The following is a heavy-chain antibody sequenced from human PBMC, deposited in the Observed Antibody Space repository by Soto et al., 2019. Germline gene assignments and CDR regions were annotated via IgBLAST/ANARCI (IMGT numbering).Heavy chain of an antibody. V-gene: IGHV3-33*01. D-gene: IGHD3-10*01. Sequence: QVQLVESGGGVVQPGTSLRLSCAASGFTFSSYGMHWVRQAPGKGPEWVAVIWYDGSNKYYADSLKGRFTISRDNSKNTLYLQMSNLRADDTAVYYCATDFYGSGSEPPFDYWGQGTLVTVSS. J-gene: IGHJ4*02. CDR1: GFTFSSYG. CDR3: ATDFYGSGSEPPFDY. CDR2: IWYDGSNK.